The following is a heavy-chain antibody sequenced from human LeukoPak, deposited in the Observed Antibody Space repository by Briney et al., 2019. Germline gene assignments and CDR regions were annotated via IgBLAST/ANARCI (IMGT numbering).Heavy chain of an antibody. D-gene: IGHD3-3*01. Sequence: GGSLRLSCAASGFTFSSYAMHWVRQAPGKGLEWVAVISYDGSNKYYADSVKGRFTISRDNSKNTLYLQMNSLRAEDTAVYYCARVGPLRFLEYGYFDYWGQGTLVTVSS. J-gene: IGHJ4*02. V-gene: IGHV3-30-3*01. CDR2: ISYDGSNK. CDR1: GFTFSSYA. CDR3: ARVGPLRFLEYGYFDY.